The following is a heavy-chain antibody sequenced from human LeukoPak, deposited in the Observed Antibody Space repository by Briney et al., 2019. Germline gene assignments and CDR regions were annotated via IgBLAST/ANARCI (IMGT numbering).Heavy chain of an antibody. CDR3: ATRLHYYYDTSPSFFDI. D-gene: IGHD3-22*01. J-gene: IGHJ3*02. Sequence: PSETLSLTCAVYGGSFSGYYWSWIRQPPGKGLEWIGEINHSGSTNYNPSLKSRVTISVDTSKNQFSLKLSSVTAAGTAVYYCATRLHYYYDTSPSFFDIWGQGTMVTVSS. CDR2: INHSGST. V-gene: IGHV4-34*01. CDR1: GGSFSGYY.